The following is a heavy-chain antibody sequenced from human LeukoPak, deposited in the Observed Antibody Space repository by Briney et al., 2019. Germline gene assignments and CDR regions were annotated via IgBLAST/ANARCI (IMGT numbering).Heavy chain of an antibody. Sequence: SETLSLTCAVYGGSLSGFYWTWIRHTPPRGLEWFGEINQTGKTNYNPSLTDYSPSLKSRVTISVDSSQKELSLRVNSVTAADTGVYYCARVRHDPLEYGYYMDVWGKGTAVTVSS. CDR1: GGSLSGFY. CDR3: ARVRHDPLEYGYYMDV. D-gene: IGHD3-3*01. J-gene: IGHJ6*03. V-gene: IGHV4-34*01. CDR2: INQTGKT.